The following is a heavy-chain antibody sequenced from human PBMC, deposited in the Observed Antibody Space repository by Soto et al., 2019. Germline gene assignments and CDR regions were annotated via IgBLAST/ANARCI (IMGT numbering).Heavy chain of an antibody. CDR2: INQDGSEK. V-gene: IGHV3-7*05. D-gene: IGHD2-21*01. J-gene: IGHJ4*02. CDR3: AKAVRSGLLYLLDY. Sequence: PGGSLRLSCAAAGFTFSSLWMSWVRQAPGKGLEWVANINQDGSEKNYVDSVKGRFTTSRDNAKNSLYLQMNSLRAEDTALYYCAKAVRSGLLYLLDYWGQGTLVTVYS. CDR1: GFTFSSLW.